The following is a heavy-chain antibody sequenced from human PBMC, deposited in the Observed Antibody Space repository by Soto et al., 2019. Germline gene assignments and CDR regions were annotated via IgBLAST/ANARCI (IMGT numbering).Heavy chain of an antibody. Sequence: HPGGSLRLSCAASGFSFDDYNIHWVRQAPGKGLEWVSLITWNGGNTYYADSVKGRFTISRDGTTESVSLQMTSLKREDTGLYYCARETLSFGSALDVWGQGTMVTVSS. CDR3: ARETLSFGSALDV. CDR1: GFSFDDYN. V-gene: IGHV3-43*01. D-gene: IGHD3-3*01. J-gene: IGHJ6*02. CDR2: ITWNGGNT.